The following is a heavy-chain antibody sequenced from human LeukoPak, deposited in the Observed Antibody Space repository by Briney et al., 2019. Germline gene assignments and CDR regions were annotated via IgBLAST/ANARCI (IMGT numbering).Heavy chain of an antibody. Sequence: RGSLRLSCAASGFTFSNYAMNWVRQAPGKGLEWVSAFTGSGGSTYYADSVKGRFTISRDNSKNTLFLQMNSLRAEDTAVYYCAKARGSGYYSSFDLWGRGTLVTVSS. V-gene: IGHV3-23*01. CDR1: GFTFSNYA. J-gene: IGHJ2*01. CDR3: AKARGSGYYSSFDL. D-gene: IGHD6-19*01. CDR2: FTGSGGST.